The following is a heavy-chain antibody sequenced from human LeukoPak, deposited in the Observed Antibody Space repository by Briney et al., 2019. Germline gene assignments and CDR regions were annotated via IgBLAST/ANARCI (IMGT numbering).Heavy chain of an antibody. V-gene: IGHV1-2*02. Sequence: ASVKVSCKPSGYTFTAYYLHWVRQAPGQGLEWMGWINPTSGGTHYAQKFQGRVTMTRDTSISTAYMELSRLTSDDTAVYYCARDYGGNAGKIDYWGQGTLVTVSS. CDR3: ARDYGGNAGKIDY. CDR2: INPTSGGT. J-gene: IGHJ4*02. CDR1: GYTFTAYY. D-gene: IGHD4/OR15-4a*01.